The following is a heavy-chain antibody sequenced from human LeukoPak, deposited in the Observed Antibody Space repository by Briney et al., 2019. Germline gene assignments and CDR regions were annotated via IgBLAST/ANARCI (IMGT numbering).Heavy chain of an antibody. CDR1: GGSISSSSYY. CDR3: SRDMGIRYFDY. CDR2: IYYSGST. Sequence: SETLSLTCTVSGGSISSSSYYWGWIRQPPGKGLEWIGSIYYSGSTYYNPSLKSRVTISVDTSKNQFSLKLSSVTAADTAVYYCSRDMGIRYFDYWGQGTLVTVSS. D-gene: IGHD7-27*01. J-gene: IGHJ4*02. V-gene: IGHV4-39*07.